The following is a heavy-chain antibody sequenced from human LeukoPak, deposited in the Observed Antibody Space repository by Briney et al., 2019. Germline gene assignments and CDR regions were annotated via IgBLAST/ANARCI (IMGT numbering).Heavy chain of an antibody. J-gene: IGHJ4*02. V-gene: IGHV3-21*01. CDR3: ARDGVLAAAGTLVVEYYFDY. CDR2: ISSSSSYI. CDR1: GFTFGSYA. D-gene: IGHD6-13*01. Sequence: GGSLRLSCAASGFTFGSYAMSWVRQAPGKGLEWDSSISSSSSYIYYADSVKGRFTISRDNAKNSLYLQMNSLRAEDTAVYYCARDGVLAAAGTLVVEYYFDYWGQGTLVTVSS.